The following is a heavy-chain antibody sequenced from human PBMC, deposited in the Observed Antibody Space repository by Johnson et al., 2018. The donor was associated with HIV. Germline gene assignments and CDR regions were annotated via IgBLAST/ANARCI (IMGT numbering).Heavy chain of an antibody. CDR1: GFTVSSNY. V-gene: IGHV3-66*01. CDR3: AISPEYSSSWFGAFDI. Sequence: VQLVESGGGVVQPGGSLRLSCAASGFTVSSNYMSWVRQAPGKGLEWVSVIYSGGSTYYADSVKGRFTISRDNSKNTLYLQMNSLRAEDTAVYYCAISPEYSSSWFGAFDIWGQGTMVTVSS. J-gene: IGHJ3*02. D-gene: IGHD6-13*01. CDR2: IYSGGST.